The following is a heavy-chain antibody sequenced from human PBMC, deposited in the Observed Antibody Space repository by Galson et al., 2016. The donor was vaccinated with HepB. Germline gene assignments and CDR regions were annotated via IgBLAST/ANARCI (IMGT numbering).Heavy chain of an antibody. CDR2: IKEDGSEK. CDR3: ARALVGAPNWFDP. Sequence: SLRLSCAASGLTFSSYWMSWVRQAPGKGLEWVANIKEDGSEKYYVDFVKDRFTLSRDNAKNSLYLQMNSLKVEDTAVYYCARALVGAPNWFDPWGQGTQVTVSS. D-gene: IGHD1-26*01. V-gene: IGHV3-7*03. J-gene: IGHJ5*02. CDR1: GLTFSSYW.